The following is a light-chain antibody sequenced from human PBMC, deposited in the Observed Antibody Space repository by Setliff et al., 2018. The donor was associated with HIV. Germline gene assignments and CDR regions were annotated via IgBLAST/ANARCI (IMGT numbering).Light chain of an antibody. J-gene: IGLJ1*01. Sequence: QSALTQPASVSGSPGQSITIPCTGTSSDIGRYNSVSWYQQKPGKALKLLIFDVNNRPSGVSTRLSASKSGNTASLTISGLQPEDEADYYCNSFASNSAYTPYVFGTGTKVTVL. CDR2: DVN. CDR1: SSDIGRYNS. V-gene: IGLV2-14*01. CDR3: NSFASNSAYTPYV.